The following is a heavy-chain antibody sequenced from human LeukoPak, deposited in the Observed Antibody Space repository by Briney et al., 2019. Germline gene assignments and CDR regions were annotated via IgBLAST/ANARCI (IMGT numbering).Heavy chain of an antibody. D-gene: IGHD1-14*01. J-gene: IGHJ4*02. CDR3: AKPGVTTPAFDY. CDR2: INPSGGST. V-gene: IGHV1-46*01. CDR1: GYTFTRYY. Sequence: ASVKVSSKASGYTFTRYYMHWVRQAPGQGLEWMGIINPSGGSTSYAQKFQGRVTMTRDMSTSTVYMELSSLRAEDTAVYYCAKPGVTTPAFDYWGQGTLVTVSS.